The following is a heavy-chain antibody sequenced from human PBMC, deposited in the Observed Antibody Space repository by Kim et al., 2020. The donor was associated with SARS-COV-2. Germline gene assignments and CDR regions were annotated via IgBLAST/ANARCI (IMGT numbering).Heavy chain of an antibody. J-gene: IGHJ4*02. D-gene: IGHD1-26*01. CDR2: IIPIFGTA. V-gene: IGHV1-69*13. Sequence: SVKVSCKASGGTFSSYAISWVRQAPGQGLEWMGGIIPIFGTANYAQKFQGRVTITADESTSTAYMELSSLRSEDTAVYYCARDQADGIPYFDYWGQGTLVTVSS. CDR3: ARDQADGIPYFDY. CDR1: GGTFSSYA.